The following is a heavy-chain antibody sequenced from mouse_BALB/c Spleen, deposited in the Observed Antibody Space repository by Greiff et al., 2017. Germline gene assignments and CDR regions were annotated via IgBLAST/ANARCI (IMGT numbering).Heavy chain of an antibody. CDR2: INPSSGYT. CDR3: ESRGGYYDMDC. Sequence: QVQLQQSGAELARPGASVKMSCKASGYTFTSYTMHWVKQRPGQGLEWIGYINPSSGYTNYNQKFKDKATLTAYKSSSTAYMQLSSLTSEDSAVYYCESRGGYYDMDCWGQGTSVTDSS. CDR1: GYTFTSYT. V-gene: IGHV1-4*01. J-gene: IGHJ4*01.